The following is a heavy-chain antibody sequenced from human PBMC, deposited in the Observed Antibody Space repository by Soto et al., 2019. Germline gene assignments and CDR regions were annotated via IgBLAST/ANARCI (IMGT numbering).Heavy chain of an antibody. CDR3: ARDPIFYYASSGYGGSYFDY. CDR1: GASVTSDDYY. V-gene: IGHV4-30-4*01. Sequence: PSETLSLTCAVSGASVTSDDYYWSWIRQPPGKGLEWIGYIYHSGSTYYNPPLKSRVSISIDTSQNQFSLKLTSLTAAETAVYYCARDPIFYYASSGYGGSYFDYWGQGSRVAVSS. J-gene: IGHJ4*02. D-gene: IGHD3-22*01. CDR2: IYHSGST.